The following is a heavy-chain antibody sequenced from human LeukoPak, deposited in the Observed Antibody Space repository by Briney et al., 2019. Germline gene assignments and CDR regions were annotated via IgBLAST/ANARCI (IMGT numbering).Heavy chain of an antibody. CDR3: AKDDSSVMGDY. J-gene: IGHJ4*02. CDR2: ISGSGGST. V-gene: IGHV3-23*01. Sequence: GGSLRLSCAASGFTVSSNYMSWVRQAPGKGLEWVSAISGSGGSTYYADSVKGRFTISRDNSKNTLYLQMNSLRAEDTAVYYCAKDDSSVMGDYWGQGTLVTVSS. D-gene: IGHD3-22*01. CDR1: GFTVSSNY.